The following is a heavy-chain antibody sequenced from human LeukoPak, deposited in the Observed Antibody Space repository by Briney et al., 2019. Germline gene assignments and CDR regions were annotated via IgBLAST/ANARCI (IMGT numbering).Heavy chain of an antibody. V-gene: IGHV3-21*01. D-gene: IGHD2-2*01. Sequence: GGSLRLSCAASGFGFSIYSMNWVRQAPGKGLEWVSSVSSSSTSIYYADSLKGRFTISRDNAKNSLFLQVNSLRDKDTAVYYCARGPPCSSTSCYVTGAFDFWGQGTMVTVSS. J-gene: IGHJ3*01. CDR1: GFGFSIYS. CDR2: VSSSSTSI. CDR3: ARGPPCSSTSCYVTGAFDF.